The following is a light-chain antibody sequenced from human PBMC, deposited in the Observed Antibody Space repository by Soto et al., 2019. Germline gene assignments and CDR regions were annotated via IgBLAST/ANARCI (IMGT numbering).Light chain of an antibody. J-gene: IGLJ2*01. V-gene: IGLV3-21*04. Sequence: SYELTQPPSVSVAPGKTARITCGGNNIGSKSVHWYQQKPGQAPVLVIYYDSDRPSGIPERFSGSNSGNTATLTISRVEAGDEADYYCQVWASSSDQEVFGGGTKLTVL. CDR3: QVWASSSDQEV. CDR2: YDS. CDR1: NIGSKS.